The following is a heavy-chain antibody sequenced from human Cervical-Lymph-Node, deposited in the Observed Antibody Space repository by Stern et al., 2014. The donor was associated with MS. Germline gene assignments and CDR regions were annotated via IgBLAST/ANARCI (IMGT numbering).Heavy chain of an antibody. CDR2: INHSGST. CDR3: ARGVQWLVLGGRSYYFDY. V-gene: IGHV4-34*01. Sequence: QVQLQQWGAGLLKPSETLSLTCAVYGGSFSGYYWSWIRQPPGKGLEWIGEINHSGSTNYNPSLKRRVTISVDTSQDQFSLKLSSVTAADTAVYYCARGVQWLVLGGRSYYFDYWGQGTLVTVSS. D-gene: IGHD6-19*01. J-gene: IGHJ4*02. CDR1: GGSFSGYY.